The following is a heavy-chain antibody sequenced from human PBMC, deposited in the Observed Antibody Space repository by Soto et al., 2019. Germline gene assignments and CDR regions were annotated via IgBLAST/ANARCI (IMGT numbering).Heavy chain of an antibody. V-gene: IGHV3-48*02. CDR2: ISDSGGSVT. Sequence: EVQLVESGGGFVQPGGSLRLSCAASGFTFSGYAMHWVRQAPGKGLEWVSYISDSGGSVTHYAASVKGRFTISRDSAKNSLYLQMNSLRDEYTAVYYCAEVMGSSSWHALDYWGQGTLVTVSS. CDR1: GFTFSGYA. J-gene: IGHJ4*02. D-gene: IGHD6-13*01. CDR3: AEVMGSSSWHALDY.